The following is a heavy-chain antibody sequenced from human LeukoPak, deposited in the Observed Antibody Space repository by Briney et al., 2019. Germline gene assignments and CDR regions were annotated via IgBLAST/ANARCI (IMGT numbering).Heavy chain of an antibody. CDR3: ALTMVHLGRLDYYFHY. V-gene: IGHV3-73*01. CDR1: GFTFSGSA. CDR2: IRSEGNRYAT. J-gene: IGHJ4*02. D-gene: IGHD3-10*01. Sequence: PGGSLRLSCAASGFTFSGSALHWVRQASGKGLEWVGRIRSEGNRYATAYAASVKGRFTVSRDDSKNTAYLQMNSLKTEDTAVYYCALTMVHLGRLDYYFHYWGRGTLVTVSS.